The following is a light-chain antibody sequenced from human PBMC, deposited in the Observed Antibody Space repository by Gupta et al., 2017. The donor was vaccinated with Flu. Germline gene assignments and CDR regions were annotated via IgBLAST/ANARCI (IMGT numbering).Light chain of an antibody. Sequence: EIVLTQSPATLSLSPGETATLSCRASQTISNFIAWYQKRPGQAPRLLMYDASHSAAGIPVRFTGSGCGTDVTLTISSREQEEFASYYCQLRSGRPMSTFGQGTEVEIK. CDR2: DAS. CDR3: QLRSGRPMST. J-gene: IGKJ2*01. CDR1: QTISNF. V-gene: IGKV3-11*01.